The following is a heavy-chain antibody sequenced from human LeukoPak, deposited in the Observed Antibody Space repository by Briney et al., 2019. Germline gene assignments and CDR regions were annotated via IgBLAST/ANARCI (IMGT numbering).Heavy chain of an antibody. D-gene: IGHD2-15*01. CDR3: TRDTGCSGGTCYSFYDY. Sequence: QPGGSLRLSCAASGFTFNGFWMTWVRQAPGKGLEWVANIKEDGSEKYYVDSVKGRFTISRDNAKNSLYLQLNSLRAEDTAVYYCTRDTGCSGGTCYSFYDYWGQGTLVTVSS. CDR2: IKEDGSEK. V-gene: IGHV3-7*01. J-gene: IGHJ4*02. CDR1: GFTFNGFW.